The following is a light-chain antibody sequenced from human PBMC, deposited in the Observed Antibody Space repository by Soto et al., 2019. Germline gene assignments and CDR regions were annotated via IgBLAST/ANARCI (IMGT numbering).Light chain of an antibody. CDR2: DVD. CDR1: SSDVGGYNY. CDR3: SSYSITTSLYV. V-gene: IGLV2-11*01. J-gene: IGLJ1*01. Sequence: LTQPRSVSGSPGQSVTISCTGTSSDVGGYNYVSWYQHHPGKAPKLMIYDVDKRPSGVPGRFSGSKSGNTASLTISGLQPEDEADYYCSSYSITTSLYVFGTGTKVTV.